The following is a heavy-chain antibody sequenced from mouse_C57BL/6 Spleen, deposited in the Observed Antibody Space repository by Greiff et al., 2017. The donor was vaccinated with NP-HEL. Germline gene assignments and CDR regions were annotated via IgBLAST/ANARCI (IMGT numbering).Heavy chain of an antibody. Sequence: VQLQQPGAELVKPGASVKLSCKASGYTFTSYWMHWVKQRPGQGLEWIGMIHPNSGSTNYNEKFKSKATLTVDKSSSTAYMQLSSLTSEDSAVYYCAGTDYGSRAWFAYWGQGTLVTVSA. D-gene: IGHD1-1*01. CDR3: AGTDYGSRAWFAY. CDR2: IHPNSGST. CDR1: GYTFTSYW. V-gene: IGHV1-64*01. J-gene: IGHJ3*01.